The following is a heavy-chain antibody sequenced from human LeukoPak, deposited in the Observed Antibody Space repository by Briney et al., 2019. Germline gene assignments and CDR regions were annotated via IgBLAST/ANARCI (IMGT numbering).Heavy chain of an antibody. CDR1: GASFSGNY. V-gene: IGHV4-34*01. J-gene: IGHJ4*02. D-gene: IGHD3-10*01. Sequence: SETPSLTCSVFGASFSGNYWIWIRQPPGKGLEWIGEITHVGDSNYNPSLKSRVTISLDTSKSQFSLKLHSLTAADTAVYYCARGNRRLAYYGPGSRLPFDYWGQGTLVTVSS. CDR3: ARGNRRLAYYGPGSRLPFDY. CDR2: ITHVGDS.